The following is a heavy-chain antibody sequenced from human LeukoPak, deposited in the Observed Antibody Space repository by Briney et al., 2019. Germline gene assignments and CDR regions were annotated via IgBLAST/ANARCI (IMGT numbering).Heavy chain of an antibody. CDR2: VKQDVGEK. J-gene: IGHJ4*02. CDR3: ARGPTYGSRSDYFDY. V-gene: IGHV3-7*01. Sequence: PGGSLRLSCVGSGFSFDDYGMFWVRQAPGKGLERVASVKQDVGEKYYVDSVKGRFTISRDNAKNSLSLHMNSLRVEDTAVYYCARGPTYGSRSDYFDYWGQGTLVTVSS. D-gene: IGHD3-10*01. CDR1: GFSFDDYG.